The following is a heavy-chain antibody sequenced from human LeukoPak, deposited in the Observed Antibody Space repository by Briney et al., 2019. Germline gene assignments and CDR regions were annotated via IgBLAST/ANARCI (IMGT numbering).Heavy chain of an antibody. J-gene: IGHJ6*02. CDR1: EFTFSNYA. Sequence: PGGSLRLSCAASEFTFSNYAMNWVRQAPGKGLEWVSGISGGGGSTYYADSVKGRFTISRDNAKNSLYLHMNSLRAADTAVYYCAPMAADTAMVGMDVWGQGTEVTVSS. CDR3: APMAADTAMVGMDV. V-gene: IGHV3-23*01. D-gene: IGHD5-18*01. CDR2: ISGGGGST.